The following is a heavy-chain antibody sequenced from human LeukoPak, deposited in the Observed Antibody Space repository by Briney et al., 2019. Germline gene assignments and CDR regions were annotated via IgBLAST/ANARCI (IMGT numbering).Heavy chain of an antibody. D-gene: IGHD6-13*01. CDR2: IYYSGST. CDR1: GGSISSYY. V-gene: IGHV4-59*01. J-gene: IGHJ6*03. CDR3: ARVRSGSSWDRDYYYYYMDV. Sequence: PSETLSLTCTVSGGSISSYYWSWIRQPPGKGLEWIGYIYYSGSTNYNPSLKSRVTISVDTSKNQFSLKLSSVTAADTAVYYCARVRSGSSWDRDYYYYYMDVWGKGTTVTVSS.